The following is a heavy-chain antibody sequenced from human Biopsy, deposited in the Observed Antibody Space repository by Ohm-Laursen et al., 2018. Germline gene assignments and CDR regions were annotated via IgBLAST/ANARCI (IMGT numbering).Heavy chain of an antibody. Sequence: GPSVKASCKVSGYVLSELSMRWVRQAPGKGLEWMGGFVPEDDERIYAQKFQGRVTMTEDTSTGTAYMELRGLRSDATAVYFCTTSAEYGALDYWGQGTLVTVSS. J-gene: IGHJ4*02. CDR3: TTSAEYGALDY. D-gene: IGHD2-2*01. CDR1: GYVLSELS. V-gene: IGHV1-24*01. CDR2: FVPEDDER.